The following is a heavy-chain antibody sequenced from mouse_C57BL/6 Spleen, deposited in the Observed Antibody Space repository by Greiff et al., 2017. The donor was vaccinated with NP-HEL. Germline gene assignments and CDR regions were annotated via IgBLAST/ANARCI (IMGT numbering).Heavy chain of an antibody. CDR2: IYPGDGDT. D-gene: IGHD2-3*01. J-gene: IGHJ2*01. CDR3: AQIYDGYLDY. CDR1: GYAFSSSW. Sequence: QVQLQQSGPELVKPGASVKISCKASGYAFSSSWMNWVKQRPGKGLEWIGRIYPGDGDTNYNGKFKGKATLTADKSSSTAYMQLSSLTSEDSAVYFCAQIYDGYLDYWGQGTTLTVSS. V-gene: IGHV1-82*01.